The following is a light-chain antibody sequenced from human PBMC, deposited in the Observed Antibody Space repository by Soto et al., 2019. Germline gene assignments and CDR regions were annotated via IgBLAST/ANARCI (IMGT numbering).Light chain of an antibody. CDR3: SSNTTSSTYV. J-gene: IGLJ1*01. CDR1: SSDVGGYSY. CDR2: DVS. V-gene: IGLV2-14*03. Sequence: QSALTQPASVSGSPGQSITISCTGTSSDVGGYSYISWYQHNPGIAPKLMIYDVSNRPSGVSDRFSGSKSGNTASLTISMPQAEDDADSYGSSNTTSSTYVFGSGTQVTVL.